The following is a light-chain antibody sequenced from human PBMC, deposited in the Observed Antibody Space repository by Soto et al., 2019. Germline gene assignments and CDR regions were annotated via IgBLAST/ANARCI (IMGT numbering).Light chain of an antibody. Sequence: EIVMTQSPATLSVSPGERATLSCRVSQSVNSNYLAWYQQKPGQAPRLLIYGISKRATDIPDRFSGSGSGTDFTLTISSLRSDDFAVYYCQQYNNWPLTFGGGTKVDI. CDR2: GIS. V-gene: IGKV3D-15*01. CDR1: QSVNSN. CDR3: QQYNNWPLT. J-gene: IGKJ4*01.